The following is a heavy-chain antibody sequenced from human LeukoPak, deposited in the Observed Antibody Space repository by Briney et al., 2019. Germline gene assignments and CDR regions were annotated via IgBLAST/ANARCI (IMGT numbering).Heavy chain of an antibody. D-gene: IGHD1-1*01. CDR1: GFSVSGHA. J-gene: IGHJ4*02. Sequence: GGSLRLSCAASGFSVSGHAMSWVRQSPGKGLEWVSAIGGSVGGTHYADSVRGRFTISRDNSNNILYLQMNGLRAEDTAVYYCAKVNWDDGGDQWGQGTVVTVSS. CDR3: AKVNWDDGGDQ. V-gene: IGHV3-23*01. CDR2: IGGSVGGT.